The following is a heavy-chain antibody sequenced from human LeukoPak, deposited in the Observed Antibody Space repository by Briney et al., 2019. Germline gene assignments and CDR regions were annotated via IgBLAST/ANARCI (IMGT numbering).Heavy chain of an antibody. D-gene: IGHD3-3*01. V-gene: IGHV1-69*01. Sequence: SVNVSCKASGGTFSSYAISWVRQAPGQGLEWMGGIIPIFGTANYAQKFQGRVTITADESTSTAYMELSSLRSEDTAVYYCARDRSLKITIFGVVILGDDAFDIWGQGTMVTVSS. CDR3: ARDRSLKITIFGVVILGDDAFDI. J-gene: IGHJ3*02. CDR1: GGTFSSYA. CDR2: IIPIFGTA.